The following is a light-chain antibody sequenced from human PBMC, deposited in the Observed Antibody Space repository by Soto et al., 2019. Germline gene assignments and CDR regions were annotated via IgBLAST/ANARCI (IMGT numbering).Light chain of an antibody. CDR3: QSYDSSLSGVV. J-gene: IGLJ2*01. CDR2: GNS. V-gene: IGLV1-40*01. Sequence: QSVLTQPPSVSGAPGQRVTISCTGSSSNIGAGYDVHWYPQLPGTAPKLLIYGNSNRPSGVPDRFSGSKSGTSASLAITGLQAEDEADYYGQSYDSSLSGVVFGGGTKGTVL. CDR1: SSNIGAGYD.